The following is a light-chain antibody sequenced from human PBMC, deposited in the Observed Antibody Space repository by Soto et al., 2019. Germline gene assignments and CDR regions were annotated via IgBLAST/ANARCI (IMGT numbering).Light chain of an antibody. CDR1: SSDVGGYNF. CDR3: CSNAGSYTDV. V-gene: IGLV2-11*01. CDR2: DVS. Sequence: QSALTQPRSVSGSPGQSVTISCTGTSSDVGGYNFVSWYQQHPGKAPKLMISDVSKRPSGVPDRFSGSKSGNTASLTISGLQAEDEADYYCCSNAGSYTDVFGTGTKVTVL. J-gene: IGLJ1*01.